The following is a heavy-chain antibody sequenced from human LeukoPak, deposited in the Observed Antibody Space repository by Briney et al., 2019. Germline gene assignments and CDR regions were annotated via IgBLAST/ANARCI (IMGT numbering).Heavy chain of an antibody. CDR1: GFTFRNYA. D-gene: IGHD2-15*01. J-gene: IGHJ6*03. CDR2: ISGSGAST. CDR3: AKGYCSGGSCPNYYYYMDV. V-gene: IGHV3-23*01. Sequence: PGGSLRLSCVASGFTFRNYAMSWVRQAPGKGLEWVSAISGSGASTYYADSVKGRFTISRDNSKNTLFLQMDSLRVEDTADYYCAKGYCSGGSCPNYYYYMDVWGRGTTVRVSS.